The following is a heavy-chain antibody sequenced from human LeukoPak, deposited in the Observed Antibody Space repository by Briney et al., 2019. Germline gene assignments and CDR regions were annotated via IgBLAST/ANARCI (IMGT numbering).Heavy chain of an antibody. CDR3: ARENCGGDCSFDY. J-gene: IGHJ4*02. CDR1: GGSISSYY. D-gene: IGHD2-21*02. V-gene: IGHV4-59*01. CDR2: IYYSGRT. Sequence: PSETLSLTCTVSGGSISSYYWSWIRQPPGKGLEWIGYIYYSGRTNYNPSLKSRVTISVDTSKNQFSLKLSSVTAADTAVYYCARENCGGDCSFDYWGQGTLVTVSS.